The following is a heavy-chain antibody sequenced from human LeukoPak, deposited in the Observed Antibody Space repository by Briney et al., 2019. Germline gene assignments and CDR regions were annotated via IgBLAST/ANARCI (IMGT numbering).Heavy chain of an antibody. CDR1: EFTFSTYA. D-gene: IGHD2-15*01. J-gene: IGHJ4*02. V-gene: IGHV3-23*01. CDR3: ARGGWSRPFDY. CDR2: ISGSGTST. Sequence: GGSLRLSCAASEFTFSTYAMSWVRQAPGKGLEWVSGISGSGTSTDYTDSVKGRFTIFRDNSKNTLYLQMNSLRAEDTALYYCARGGWSRPFDYWGQGTLVTVSS.